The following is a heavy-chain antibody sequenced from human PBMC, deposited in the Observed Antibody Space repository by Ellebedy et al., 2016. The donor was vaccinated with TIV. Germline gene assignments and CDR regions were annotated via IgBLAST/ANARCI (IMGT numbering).Heavy chain of an antibody. CDR2: ITGIGTST. V-gene: IGHV3-23*01. D-gene: IGHD3-16*01. CDR1: GFTFSNYA. CDR3: AKPMGPGGRFDAFDI. J-gene: IGHJ3*02. Sequence: GGSLRLSXAASGFTFSNYAMSLVRQAPGKGLEWVSAITGIGTSTYYADSVKGRFTISRDNSKNTLSLQMNRLRADDTAIYYCAKPMGPGGRFDAFDIWGQGTLVTVSS.